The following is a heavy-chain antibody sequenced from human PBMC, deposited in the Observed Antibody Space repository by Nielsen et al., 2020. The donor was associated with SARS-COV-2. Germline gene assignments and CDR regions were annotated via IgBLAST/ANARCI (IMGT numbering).Heavy chain of an antibody. J-gene: IGHJ6*02. CDR1: GFTFSSYS. CDR2: ISSSSSYI. Sequence: GGSLRLSCAASGFTFSSYSMNWVRQAPGKGLEWVSSISSSSSYIYYADSVKGRFTISRDNAKNSLYLQMNSLRAEDTAVYYCARDVLGWASAGMDVWGQGTTVTVSS. D-gene: IGHD1-26*01. V-gene: IGHV3-21*01. CDR3: ARDVLGWASAGMDV.